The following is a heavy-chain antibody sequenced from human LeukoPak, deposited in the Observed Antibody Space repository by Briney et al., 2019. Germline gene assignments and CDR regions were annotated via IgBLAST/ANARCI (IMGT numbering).Heavy chain of an antibody. D-gene: IGHD4/OR15-4a*01. CDR3: ARDRPYGDCSDY. V-gene: IGHV3-7*03. CDR1: GFTFSNSW. J-gene: IGHJ4*02. Sequence: GGSLRLSCAASGFTFSNSWMSWACQAPGKGLEWVANIKQDGSEKYYVDSVKGRFTISRDNAKNSLYLQMNSLRAEDTAVYYCARDRPYGDCSDYWGQGTLVTVSS. CDR2: IKQDGSEK.